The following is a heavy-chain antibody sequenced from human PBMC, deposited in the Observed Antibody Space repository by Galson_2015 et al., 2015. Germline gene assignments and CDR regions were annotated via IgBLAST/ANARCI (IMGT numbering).Heavy chain of an antibody. CDR1: GDSVSSHSAA. CDR3: AREFYGMDV. CDR2: TYYRSKWYN. Sequence: CAISGDSVSSHSAAWNWIRQSRSRGLEWLGRTYYRSKWYNDYAGSVKSRITINPDTSKNQFSLLLNTVTPEDTAVYYCAREFYGMDVWGQGTTVTVSS. V-gene: IGHV6-1*01. J-gene: IGHJ6*02.